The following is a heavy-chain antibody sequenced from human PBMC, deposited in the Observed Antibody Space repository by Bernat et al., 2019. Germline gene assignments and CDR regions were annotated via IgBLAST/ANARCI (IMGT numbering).Heavy chain of an antibody. CDR1: GFTFSNYW. Sequence: EVQVVESGGGLVQPGGSLRPSCAASGFTFSNYWMHWVRQAPGKGLVWVSRIDTDGSRTNYADSVKLRFTISSDNSKNTLYLQMNRLSGEDTAVYYCVREWGSFYGSGTYSYYLYYWGRGTLVTVSS. D-gene: IGHD3-10*01. J-gene: IGHJ4*01. CDR2: IDTDGSRT. V-gene: IGHV3-74*01. CDR3: VREWGSFYGSGTYSYYLYY.